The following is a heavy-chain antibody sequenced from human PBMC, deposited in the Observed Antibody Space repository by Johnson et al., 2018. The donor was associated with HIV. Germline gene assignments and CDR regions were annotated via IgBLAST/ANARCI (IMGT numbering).Heavy chain of an antibody. D-gene: IGHD3-22*01. Sequence: VQLVESGGGVVRPGGSLRLSCAASGFTFDEYDMSWVRQAPGKGLEWVSGINWNGATPGSADSVKGRFTISRDNAKNFLYLQMNSLRVEDTALYFCARDTYYYDTSGYRIRPRAFYVWGKGTMVTVSS. CDR3: ARDTYYYDTSGYRIRPRAFYV. V-gene: IGHV3-20*04. CDR1: GFTFDEYD. J-gene: IGHJ3*01. CDR2: INWNGATP.